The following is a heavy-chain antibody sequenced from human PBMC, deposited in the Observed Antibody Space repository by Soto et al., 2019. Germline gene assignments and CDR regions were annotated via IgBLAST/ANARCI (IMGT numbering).Heavy chain of an antibody. D-gene: IGHD3-3*01. CDR2: LTSNGTST. J-gene: IGHJ4*02. V-gene: IGHV3-64*01. Sequence: EVQLVESGGGLVQPGGSLRLSCAASGFTFSDFAMHWVRQAPGKGLEYISSLTSNGTSTYHAKSVKGRFTISRDNSRNPLYLQMGSLRLEDTAVYYCVTDALDSWTPPCFDYWGQGTLVDVSS. CDR1: GFTFSDFA. CDR3: VTDALDSWTPPCFDY.